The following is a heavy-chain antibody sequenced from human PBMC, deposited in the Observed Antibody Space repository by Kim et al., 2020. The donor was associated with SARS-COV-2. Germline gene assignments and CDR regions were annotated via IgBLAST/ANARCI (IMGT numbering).Heavy chain of an antibody. Sequence: GGSLRLSCAASGFTFSSYGMHWVRQAPGKGLEWVAVIWYDGSNKYYADSVKGRFTISRDNSKNTLYLQMNSLRAEDTAVYYCAKDHPYSYSSSVPPHPYNWFDPWGQGTLVTVSS. V-gene: IGHV3-33*06. CDR3: AKDHPYSYSSSVPPHPYNWFDP. D-gene: IGHD6-13*01. CDR2: IWYDGSNK. CDR1: GFTFSSYG. J-gene: IGHJ5*02.